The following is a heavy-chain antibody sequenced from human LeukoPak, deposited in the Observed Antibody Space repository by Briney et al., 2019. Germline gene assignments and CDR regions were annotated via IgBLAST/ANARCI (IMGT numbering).Heavy chain of an antibody. CDR1: GLPFSSYA. CDR3: ARERIAAGDY. CDR2: ISYDGSNK. Sequence: GGSLTLSCAPSGLPFSSYAMHWVRQAPGKGLEWVAVISYDGSNKYYADSVKGRFTISRDNSKNTLYLQMNSLRAEDTAVYYCARERIAAGDYWGQGTLVTVSS. V-gene: IGHV3-30*04. D-gene: IGHD6-6*01. J-gene: IGHJ4*02.